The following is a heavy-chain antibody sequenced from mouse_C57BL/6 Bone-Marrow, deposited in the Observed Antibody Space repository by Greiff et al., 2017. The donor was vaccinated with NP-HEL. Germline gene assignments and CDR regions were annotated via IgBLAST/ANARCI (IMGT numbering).Heavy chain of an antibody. J-gene: IGHJ3*01. CDR2: IHPNSGST. D-gene: IGHD3-2*02. CDR3: ARKGGPRQLRLRLAY. CDR1: GYTFTSYW. Sequence: QVQLQQSGAELVKPGASVKLSCKASGYTFTSYWMHWVKQRPGQGLEWIGMIHPNSGSTNYNEKFKSKATLTVDKSSSTAYMQLSSLTSEDSAVYYCARKGGPRQLRLRLAYWGQGTLVTVSA. V-gene: IGHV1-64*01.